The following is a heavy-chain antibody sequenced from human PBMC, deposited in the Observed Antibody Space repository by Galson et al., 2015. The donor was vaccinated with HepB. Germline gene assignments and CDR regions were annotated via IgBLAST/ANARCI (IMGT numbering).Heavy chain of an antibody. D-gene: IGHD3-10*01. CDR3: ARDSHAVGFGELMGDY. Sequence: LRLSCAASGFTFSSYAMHWVRQAPGKGLEWVAVISYDGSNKYYADSVKGRFTISRDNSKNTLYLQMNSLRAEDTAVYYCARDSHAVGFGELMGDYWGQGTLVTVSS. CDR2: ISYDGSNK. V-gene: IGHV3-30-3*01. CDR1: GFTFSSYA. J-gene: IGHJ4*02.